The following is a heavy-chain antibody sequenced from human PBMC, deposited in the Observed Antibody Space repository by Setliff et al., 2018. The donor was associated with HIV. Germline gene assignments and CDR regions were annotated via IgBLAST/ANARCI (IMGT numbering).Heavy chain of an antibody. J-gene: IGHJ4*02. Sequence: PSETLSLTCTVSGGSISNSRYYWSWIRQPPGKGLEWIGEINHSGSTNYNPSLKSRVTISVDTSKNQFSLKLSSVTAADTAVFYCARLTTTYYNDSSAYYHPVWGQGTLVTVSS. CDR3: ARLTTTYYNDSSAYYHPV. D-gene: IGHD3-22*01. CDR2: INHSGST. CDR1: GGSISNSRYY. V-gene: IGHV4-39*07.